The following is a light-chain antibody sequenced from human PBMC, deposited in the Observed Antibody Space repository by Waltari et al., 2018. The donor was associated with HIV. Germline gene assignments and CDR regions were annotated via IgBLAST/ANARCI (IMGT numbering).Light chain of an antibody. CDR3: QSTDSGGTHVV. V-gene: IGLV3-25*03. J-gene: IGLJ2*01. CDR2: KDI. CDR1: ALPVKY. Sequence: YDLTQSPSVSVSPGQTARISCSGDALPVKYCFWDQKKPGQAPVLIMYKDIERPSWVPERVSASSSGKTVTLTISGVQAEDEADYYCQSTDSGGTHVVFGGGTKLTVL.